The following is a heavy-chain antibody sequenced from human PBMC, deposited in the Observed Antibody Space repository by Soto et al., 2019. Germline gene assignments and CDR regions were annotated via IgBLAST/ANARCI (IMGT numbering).Heavy chain of an antibody. J-gene: IGHJ6*02. CDR2: ISGSGGST. CDR3: AKGLGYCSSTSCRYYYYGMDV. D-gene: IGHD2-2*01. Sequence: GGSLRLSCAASGFNFSSYSMSWVRQAPGKGLEWVSAISGSGGSTYYADSVKGRFTISRDNSKNTLYLQMNSLRAEDTAVYYCAKGLGYCSSTSCRYYYYGMDVWGQGTTVTVSS. V-gene: IGHV3-23*01. CDR1: GFNFSSYS.